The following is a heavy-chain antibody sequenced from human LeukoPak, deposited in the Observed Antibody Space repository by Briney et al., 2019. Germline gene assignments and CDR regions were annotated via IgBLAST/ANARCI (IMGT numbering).Heavy chain of an antibody. CDR3: AKDLYMGAFFDY. J-gene: IGHJ4*02. D-gene: IGHD1-26*01. V-gene: IGHV3-23*01. CDR2: ISGSGGST. Sequence: PGGSLRLSCAVSGFTFNTYAMSWVRQAPGKGLEWVSAISGSGGSTYYADSVKGRFTISRDNSKNTLYLQMNSLRAEDTAVYYCAKDLYMGAFFDYWGQGTLVTVSS. CDR1: GFTFNTYA.